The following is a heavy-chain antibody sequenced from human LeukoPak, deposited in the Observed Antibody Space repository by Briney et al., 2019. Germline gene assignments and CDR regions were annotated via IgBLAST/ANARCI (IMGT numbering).Heavy chain of an antibody. Sequence: GGSLRLSCAASGFTVSDNYMTWVRQAPGKGPGWVSVIYSGGTIDYADSVKGRFTISRDNSKNTLYLQMNSLRAEDTAVYYCARAPLGGSGSYPLDYWGQGTLVTVSS. CDR2: IYSGGTI. V-gene: IGHV3-53*01. CDR3: ARAPLGGSGSYPLDY. J-gene: IGHJ4*02. CDR1: GFTVSDNY. D-gene: IGHD3-10*01.